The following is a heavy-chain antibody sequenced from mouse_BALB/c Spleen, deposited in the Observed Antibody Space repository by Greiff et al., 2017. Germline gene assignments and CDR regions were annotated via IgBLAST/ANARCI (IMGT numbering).Heavy chain of an antibody. CDR2: IDPETGGT. V-gene: IGHV1-15*01. CDR3: TREGDGNYEDAMDY. D-gene: IGHD2-1*01. CDR1: GYTFTDYE. J-gene: IGHJ4*01. Sequence: QVQLQQSGAELVRPGASVTLSCKASGYTFTDYEMHWVKQTPVHGLEWIGAIDPETGGTAYNQKFKGKATLTADKSSSTAYMELRSLTSEDSAVYYCTREGDGNYEDAMDYWGQGTSVTVSS.